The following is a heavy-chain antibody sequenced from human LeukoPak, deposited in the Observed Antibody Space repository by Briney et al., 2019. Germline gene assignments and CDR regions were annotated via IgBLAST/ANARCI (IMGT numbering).Heavy chain of an antibody. V-gene: IGHV3-23*01. CDR3: AQNLGGSGWYRPTKDDY. J-gene: IGHJ4*02. Sequence: PGGSLRLSCAASGFTFSSYAMSWVRQAPGKGLEWVSAISGSGGSTYYADSVKGRFTISRDNSKNMLYLQMNSLRAEDTAVYYCAQNLGGSGWYRPTKDDYWGQGTLVTVSS. CDR1: GFTFSSYA. CDR2: ISGSGGST. D-gene: IGHD6-19*01.